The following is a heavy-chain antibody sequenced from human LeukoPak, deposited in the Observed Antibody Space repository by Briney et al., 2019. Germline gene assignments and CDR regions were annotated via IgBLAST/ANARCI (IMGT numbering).Heavy chain of an antibody. V-gene: IGHV1-69*04. Sequence: SVKVSCKASGGTFSSHALSWVRQAPGQGLEWMGRIIPMFGVTNYAQNFQGRFTITADKSTTTVYMELTSLRSEDTAVHYCAGNPLGTEMLMGYYYYGMDVWGQGTTVTVSS. CDR1: GGTFSSHA. J-gene: IGHJ6*02. CDR2: IIPMFGVT. D-gene: IGHD3-16*01. CDR3: AGNPLGTEMLMGYYYYGMDV.